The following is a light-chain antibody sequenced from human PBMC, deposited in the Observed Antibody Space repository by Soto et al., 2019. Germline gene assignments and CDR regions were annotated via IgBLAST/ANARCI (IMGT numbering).Light chain of an antibody. CDR1: SSVIGTYKY. CDR2: SVT. Sequence: QSALTQPRSVSGSPGQSVTISCSGTSSVIGTYKYVSWYQQHPGKAPKLLIYSVTKRPSGVPDRFSGSRSGNTASLTISGLQAEDEADYYCCSFAGNYRIFGNGTKVTV. V-gene: IGLV2-11*01. CDR3: CSFAGNYRI. J-gene: IGLJ1*01.